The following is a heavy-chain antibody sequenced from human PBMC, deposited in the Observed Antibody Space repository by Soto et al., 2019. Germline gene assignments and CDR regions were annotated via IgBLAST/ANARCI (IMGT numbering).Heavy chain of an antibody. CDR2: IYHSGST. CDR3: ARDRITMVRGVITGMDV. J-gene: IGHJ6*02. CDR1: GGSISSSNW. D-gene: IGHD3-10*01. V-gene: IGHV4-4*02. Sequence: XETLSLTCAVSGGSISSSNWWSWVRQPPVKGLEWIGEIYHSGSTNYNPSLKSRVTISVDKSKNQFSPKLSSVTAADTAVYYCARDRITMVRGVITGMDVWGQGSTVTVSS.